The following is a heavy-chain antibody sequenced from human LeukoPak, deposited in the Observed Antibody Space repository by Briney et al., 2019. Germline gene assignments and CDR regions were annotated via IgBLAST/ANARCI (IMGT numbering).Heavy chain of an antibody. CDR1: GFPFSSYS. D-gene: IGHD3-22*01. J-gene: IGHJ4*02. V-gene: IGHV3-21*01. CDR2: LNSSSSYI. Sequence: PGGSLRLSCAASGFPFSSYSMNWVRQVPGKGVEWVSSLNSSSSYIYYADSVKGRFTISRDNAKNSLYLQMNSLRAEDTAVYYCARDPFTSGDYYDSSGYSGYWGQGTLVTVSS. CDR3: ARDPFTSGDYYDSSGYSGY.